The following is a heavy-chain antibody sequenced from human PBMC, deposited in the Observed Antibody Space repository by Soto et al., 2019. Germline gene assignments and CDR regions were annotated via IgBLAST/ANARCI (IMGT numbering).Heavy chain of an antibody. V-gene: IGHV3-30-3*01. CDR2: ISYDGSNK. Sequence: QVQLVESGGGVVQPGRSLRLSCAASGFTFSSYAMHWVRQAPGKGLEWVAVISYDGSNKYYADSVKGRFTISRDNSKNTLYPKMSSLRAEDTGVYYCARDHSSGWPFDYWGQGTLVTVSS. CDR1: GFTFSSYA. J-gene: IGHJ4*02. D-gene: IGHD6-19*01. CDR3: ARDHSSGWPFDY.